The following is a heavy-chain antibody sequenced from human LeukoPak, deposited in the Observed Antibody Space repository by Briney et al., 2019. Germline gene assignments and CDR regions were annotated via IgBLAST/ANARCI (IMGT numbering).Heavy chain of an antibody. V-gene: IGHV4-59*01. D-gene: IGHD6-19*01. CDR1: GGSISSYY. CDR2: IYYSGST. J-gene: IGHJ4*02. Sequence: PLETLSLTCTVSGGSISSYYWSWIRQPPGKGLEWVGYIYYSGSTNYNPSLKSRVTTSVDTSKNQFSLKLSSVTAADTAVYYCARVPNGYSSGWYVDYWGQGTLVTVSS. CDR3: ARVPNGYSSGWYVDY.